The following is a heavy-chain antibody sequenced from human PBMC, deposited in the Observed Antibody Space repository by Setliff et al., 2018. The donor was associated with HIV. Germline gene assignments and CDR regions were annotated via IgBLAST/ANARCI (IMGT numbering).Heavy chain of an antibody. D-gene: IGHD2-15*01. CDR1: GGSFSGYY. Sequence: SETLSLTCAVYGGSFSGYYWTWIRQSPVKGLEWIGYLFYSGDASYNPSLKSRVTMSVDTSKNQLSMKLSSVTAADTAVYYCARGWLQLGWYDPWGQGTLVTVSS. CDR3: ARGWLQLGWYDP. CDR2: LFYSGDA. J-gene: IGHJ5*02. V-gene: IGHV4-59*01.